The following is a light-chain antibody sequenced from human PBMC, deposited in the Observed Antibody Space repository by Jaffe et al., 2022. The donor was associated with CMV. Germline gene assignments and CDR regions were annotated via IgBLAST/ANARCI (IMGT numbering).Light chain of an antibody. V-gene: IGKV1-5*03. CDR2: KAS. CDR3: QQYNSFWT. Sequence: DIQMTQSPSTLSASVGDRVTITCRASQSISGWLAWYQQKPGKAPKLLIYKASNLETGVPSRFSGSGSGTEFTLTISSLQPDDFATYYCQQYNSFWTFGQGTKVDIK. J-gene: IGKJ1*01. CDR1: QSISGW.